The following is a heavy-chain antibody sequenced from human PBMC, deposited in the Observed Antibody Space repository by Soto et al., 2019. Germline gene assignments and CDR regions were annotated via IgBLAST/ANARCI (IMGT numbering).Heavy chain of an antibody. Sequence: SGPTLVNPTQTLTLTCTFSAFSLSTGGVGVGWIRQPPGKALEWLAFIYCDDDKRYSPSLRSRLTITKDTSKNQVVLTMTNMDPVDTATYYCIQSRCGGDCLQSYASYYYYGMDVWGQGTTVTVSS. J-gene: IGHJ6*02. CDR3: IQSRCGGDCLQSYASYYYYGMDV. D-gene: IGHD2-21*02. V-gene: IGHV2-5*02. CDR2: IYCDDDK. CDR1: AFSLSTGGVG.